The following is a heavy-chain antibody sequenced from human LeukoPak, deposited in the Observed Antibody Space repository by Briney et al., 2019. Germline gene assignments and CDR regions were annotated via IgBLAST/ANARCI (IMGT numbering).Heavy chain of an antibody. Sequence: GGSLRLSCAASGFTFSSYSMNWVRQAPGKGLEWVSSISSSGSTVYYADSVKGRFTISRDNAKNSLYLQMNSLRAEDTAVYYCARERKDYGFDYWGQGTLVTVSS. CDR3: ARERKDYGFDY. CDR1: GFTFSSYS. J-gene: IGHJ4*02. CDR2: ISSSGSTV. D-gene: IGHD4-17*01. V-gene: IGHV3-48*04.